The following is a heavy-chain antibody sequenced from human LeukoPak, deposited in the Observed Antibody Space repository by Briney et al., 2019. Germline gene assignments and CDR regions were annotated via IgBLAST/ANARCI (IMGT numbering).Heavy chain of an antibody. J-gene: IGHJ4*02. D-gene: IGHD6-6*01. CDR1: GFRFSTYW. CDR3: ARVRSDYSSSSPPDY. CDR2: IDNGGTTT. Sequence: GSLRLSFVAPGFRFSTYWMHWVRPAPGKGLVWVSRIDNGGTTTLYADSVRGRFTISRDNAKNTLYLQMNSLRAEDTAIYFCARVRSDYSSSSPPDYWGQGTPVTVSS. V-gene: IGHV3-74*01.